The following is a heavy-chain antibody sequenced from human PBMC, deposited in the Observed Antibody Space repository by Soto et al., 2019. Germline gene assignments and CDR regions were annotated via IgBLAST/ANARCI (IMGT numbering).Heavy chain of an antibody. CDR1: GYSFTSHG. CDR2: ISALNGVT. V-gene: IGHV1-18*01. CDR3: ARDGPVAGTSGY. Sequence: QVQLVQSGAEVKKPGASVKVSCKASGYSFTSHGISWVRQAPGQGLEWMGWISALNGVTNFAQKFQGRVTMTTDTSTSTAYMDLRILRSDDTAVYYCARDGPVAGTSGYWGQGTLVTVSS. J-gene: IGHJ4*02. D-gene: IGHD6-19*01.